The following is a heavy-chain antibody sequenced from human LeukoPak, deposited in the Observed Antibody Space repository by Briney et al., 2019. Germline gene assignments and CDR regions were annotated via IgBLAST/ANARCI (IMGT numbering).Heavy chain of an antibody. Sequence: SETLSLTCTVSGGSISSYYWSWIRQPPGKGLEWIGYIYYSGSTNYNPSLKSRVTISVDTSKNQFSLKLSSVTAADTAVYYCAREYYGSGSFKRVNVWGQGTTVTVTS. CDR3: AREYYGSGSFKRVNV. J-gene: IGHJ6*02. V-gene: IGHV4-59*01. CDR2: IYYSGST. D-gene: IGHD3-10*01. CDR1: GGSISSYY.